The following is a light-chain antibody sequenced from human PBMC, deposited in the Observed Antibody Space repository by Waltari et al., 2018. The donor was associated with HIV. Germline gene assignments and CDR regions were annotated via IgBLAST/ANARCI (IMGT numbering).Light chain of an antibody. V-gene: IGKV3-20*01. CDR3: QQYGTSPYT. J-gene: IGKJ2*01. CDR2: GAS. Sequence: EIVLTQSPGTLSLSPGERATLSCRASQSVSSSHLAWYQQTPGLPPRLLIDGASSSATGTPDRFGGSASGTDFTLTISRLEPEDFAVYYCQQYGTSPYTFGQGTKLEIK. CDR1: QSVSSSH.